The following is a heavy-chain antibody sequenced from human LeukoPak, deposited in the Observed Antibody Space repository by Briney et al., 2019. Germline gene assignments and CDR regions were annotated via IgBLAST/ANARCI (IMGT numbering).Heavy chain of an antibody. Sequence: SETLSLTCAVYGGSFSGYYWSWIRQPPGKGLEWIGEINHSGSTNYNPSLKSRVTISVDTSKNQFSLKLSSVTAADTAVYYCERDSERYYDILTGYQAPYYYYGMDVWGQGTTVTVSS. D-gene: IGHD3-9*01. CDR3: ERDSERYYDILTGYQAPYYYYGMDV. CDR2: INHSGST. V-gene: IGHV4-34*01. CDR1: GGSFSGYY. J-gene: IGHJ6*02.